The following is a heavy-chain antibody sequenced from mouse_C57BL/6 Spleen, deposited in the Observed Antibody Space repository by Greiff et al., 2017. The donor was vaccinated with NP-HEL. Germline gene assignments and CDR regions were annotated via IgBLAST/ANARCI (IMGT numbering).Heavy chain of an antibody. CDR1: GYTFTSYW. J-gene: IGHJ2*01. CDR3: ARKYYGDY. D-gene: IGHD1-1*02. CDR2: IDPSDSYT. V-gene: IGHV1-50*01. Sequence: QVQLQQPGAELVKPGASVKLSCKASGYTFTSYWMQWVKQRPGQGLEWIGEIDPSDSYTNYNQKFKGKATLTVDTSSSTAYMQLSSLTSEDSAVYYCARKYYGDYWGQGTTLTVSS.